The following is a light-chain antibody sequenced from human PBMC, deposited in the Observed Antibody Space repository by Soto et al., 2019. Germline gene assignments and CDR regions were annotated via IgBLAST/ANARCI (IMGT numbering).Light chain of an antibody. CDR3: QQYDNLPIT. Sequence: EIVMTQSPATLSVSPGERATLSCRASQSISSNLAWYQQKPGQAPRLLIYGASTRATGIPATFSGSGSGTEFTLTISSLQPEDIATYYCQQYDNLPITFGQGTRLEIK. CDR1: QSISSN. J-gene: IGKJ5*01. V-gene: IGKV3-15*01. CDR2: GAS.